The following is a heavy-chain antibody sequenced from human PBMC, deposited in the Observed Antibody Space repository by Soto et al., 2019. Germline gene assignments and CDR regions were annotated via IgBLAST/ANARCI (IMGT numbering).Heavy chain of an antibody. D-gene: IGHD2-15*01. CDR1: GFTFSSYG. CDR3: AKDRRKVVVAAPFDY. V-gene: IGHV3-30*18. CDR2: ISYDGSNK. Sequence: GRSLRLSCAASGFTFSSYGMHWVRKAPGKGLEWVAVISYDGSNKYYADSVKGRFTISRDNSKNTLYLQMNSLRAEDTAVYYCAKDRRKVVVAAPFDYWGQGTLVTVSS. J-gene: IGHJ4*02.